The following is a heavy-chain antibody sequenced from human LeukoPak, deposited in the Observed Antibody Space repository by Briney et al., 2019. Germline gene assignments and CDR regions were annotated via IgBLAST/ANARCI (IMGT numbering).Heavy chain of an antibody. Sequence: GGSLRLSCATSGFSVSDNYMTWVRQAPGKGLEWVSVIYRGGSTYYADSVKGRFSISRDNSKNMVYLQMNSLRVEDTAVYYCARGGAYGSGNHYRGGAFDIWGQGTMVTVSS. CDR1: GFSVSDNY. CDR2: IYRGGST. V-gene: IGHV3-53*01. D-gene: IGHD3-10*01. CDR3: ARGGAYGSGNHYRGGAFDI. J-gene: IGHJ3*02.